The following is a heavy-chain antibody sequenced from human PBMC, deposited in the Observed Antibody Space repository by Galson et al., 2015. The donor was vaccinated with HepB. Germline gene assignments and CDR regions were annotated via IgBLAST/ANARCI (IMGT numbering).Heavy chain of an antibody. J-gene: IGHJ4*02. CDR1: GFIFSSYS. CDR2: ISSSGTYI. CDR3: ARPRTEIMGVTSDY. D-gene: IGHD1-26*01. V-gene: IGHV3-21*01. Sequence: SLRLSCAASGFIFSSYSMNWVRQAPGKGLEWVASISSSGTYIYYADSVKGRFTISRDNAKKSLFLQMNSLRAEDTAVYYCARPRTEIMGVTSDYWGQGILVTVSS.